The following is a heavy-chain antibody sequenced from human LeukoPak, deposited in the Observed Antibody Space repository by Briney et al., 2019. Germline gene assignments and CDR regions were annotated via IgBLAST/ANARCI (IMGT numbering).Heavy chain of an antibody. CDR3: ARAVEYYYDSSGHDY. J-gene: IGHJ4*02. D-gene: IGHD3-22*01. V-gene: IGHV4-39*01. CDR1: GGSISSSSYY. CDR2: IYYSGST. Sequence: SETLSLTCTVSGGSISSSSYYWGWIRQPPGKGLEWIGSIYYSGSTYCNPSLKSRVTISVDTSKNQFSLKLSSVTAADTAVYYCARAVEYYYDSSGHDYWGQGTLVTVSS.